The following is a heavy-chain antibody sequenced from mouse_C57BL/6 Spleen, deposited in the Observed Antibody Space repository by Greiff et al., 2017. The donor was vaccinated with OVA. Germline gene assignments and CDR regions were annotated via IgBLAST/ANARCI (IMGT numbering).Heavy chain of an antibody. D-gene: IGHD1-1*01. CDR3: ARGEDYYGFAY. CDR2: INPNNGGT. J-gene: IGHJ3*01. V-gene: IGHV1-26*01. CDR1: GYTFTDYY. Sequence: VQLKQSGPELVKPGASVKISCKASGYTFTDYYMNWVKQSHGKSLEWIGDINPNNGGTSYNQKFKGKATLTVDKSSSTAYMELRSLTSEDSAVYYCARGEDYYGFAYWGQGTLVTVSA.